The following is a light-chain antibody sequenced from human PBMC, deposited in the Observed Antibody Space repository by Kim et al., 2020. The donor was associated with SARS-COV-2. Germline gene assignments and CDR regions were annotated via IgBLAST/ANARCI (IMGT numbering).Light chain of an antibody. J-gene: IGKJ5*01. Sequence: SPGERVTLSCEASQSGRFYIAWYQQKPGLAPRLLIYDASSRATGVPERFSGDGSGTDFTLTISRLEPEDFAVYFCQQYGSSPLLAFGQGTRLEIK. CDR1: QSGRFY. CDR2: DAS. CDR3: QQYGSSPLLA. V-gene: IGKV3D-20*01.